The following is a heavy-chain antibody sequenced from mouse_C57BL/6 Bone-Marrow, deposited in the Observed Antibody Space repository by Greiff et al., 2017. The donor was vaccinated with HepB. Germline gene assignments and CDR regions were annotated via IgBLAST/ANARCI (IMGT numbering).Heavy chain of an antibody. CDR1: GYTFTDYY. CDR2: INPNNGGT. J-gene: IGHJ3*01. D-gene: IGHD2-4*01. Sequence: VQLQQSGPELVKPGASVKISCKASGYTFTDYYMNWVKQSHGKSLEWIGDINPNNGGTSYNQKFKGKATLTVDKSSSTAYMELRSLTSEDSAVYYCASSDDYDVRAFACWGHVTLVTVSA. CDR3: ASSDDYDVRAFAC. V-gene: IGHV1-26*01.